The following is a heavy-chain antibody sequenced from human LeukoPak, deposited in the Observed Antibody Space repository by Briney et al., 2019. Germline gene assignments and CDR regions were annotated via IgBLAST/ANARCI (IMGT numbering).Heavy chain of an antibody. J-gene: IGHJ4*02. D-gene: IGHD5-24*01. CDR3: AGAQDTYNSLYFDY. CDR1: GFSFNNYW. CDR2: IHSDGRVT. V-gene: IGHV3-74*01. Sequence: GGSLRLSCAGSGFSFNNYWMHWVRQAPGKGLVWVSRIHSDGRVTTYADSVKGRFTISKDSARNTLYLQMNTLRVEDTAVYYCAGAQDTYNSLYFDYWGQGALVTVPS.